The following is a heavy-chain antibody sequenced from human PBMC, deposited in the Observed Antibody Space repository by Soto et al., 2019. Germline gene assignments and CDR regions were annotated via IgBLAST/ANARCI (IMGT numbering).Heavy chain of an antibody. J-gene: IGHJ2*01. CDR1: GGSISSYY. CDR3: AGDLRYSSGWYGMIHWYFDL. Sequence: SETLSLTCTVSGGSISSYYWSWIRQPPGKGLEWIGYIYYSGSTNYNPSLKSRVTISVDTSKNQFSLKLSSVTAADTAVYYCAGDLRYSSGWYGMIHWYFDLWGRGTLVTVSS. D-gene: IGHD6-19*01. V-gene: IGHV4-59*01. CDR2: IYYSGST.